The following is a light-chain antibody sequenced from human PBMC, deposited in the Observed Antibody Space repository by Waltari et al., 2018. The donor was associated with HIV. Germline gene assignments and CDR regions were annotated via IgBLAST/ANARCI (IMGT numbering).Light chain of an antibody. CDR3: MQVRFWPHT. Sequence: MTQSTLPLTFNAGHSASISSNSSQSPVFTDGDTYLFWFQQKPGQSPSRLLYKVSHRDSAVPGRFSGSGSATDFTLKISSVEAEDVAIYFCMQVRFWPHTFGQGTKLEIK. CDR2: KVS. J-gene: IGKJ2*01. CDR1: QSPVFTDGDTY. V-gene: IGKV2-30*01.